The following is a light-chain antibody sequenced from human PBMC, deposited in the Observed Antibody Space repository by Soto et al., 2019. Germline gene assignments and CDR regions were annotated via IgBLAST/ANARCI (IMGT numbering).Light chain of an antibody. CDR2: RNI. CDR3: QSYDSNIDV. J-gene: IGLJ1*01. Sequence: QSVLTQPPSVSGAPGQRVTISCTGSTSNIGAGYDVHWYQQLPGTAPKLLIYRNINRPSGVPDRFSGSKSGTSASLAITGLQAEDEADYYCQSYDSNIDVFGTGTKLTVL. V-gene: IGLV1-40*01. CDR1: TSNIGAGYD.